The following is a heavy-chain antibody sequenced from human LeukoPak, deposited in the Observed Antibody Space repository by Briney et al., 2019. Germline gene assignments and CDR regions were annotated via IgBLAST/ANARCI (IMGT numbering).Heavy chain of an antibody. CDR3: ARLSRWELQ. D-gene: IGHD1-26*01. V-gene: IGHV4-59*08. Sequence: SETLSLTCTVSGGSISSYYWSWIRQPPGKGLEWIGYIYYSGSTNYNPSLKSRVTISVDTSKNQFSLKLSSVTAADTAVYYCARLSRWELQWGQGTLVTVSS. J-gene: IGHJ4*02. CDR1: GGSISSYY. CDR2: IYYSGST.